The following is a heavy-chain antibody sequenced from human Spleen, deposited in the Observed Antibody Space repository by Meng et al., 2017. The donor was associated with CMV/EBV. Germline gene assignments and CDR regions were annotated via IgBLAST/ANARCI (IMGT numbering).Heavy chain of an antibody. J-gene: IGHJ6*02. CDR3: ARDPYWGHYYYYGMDV. Sequence: ASVKVSCKASGYTFTSYGISWVRQAPGQGLEWMGWISPNSGGTNYAQKFQGRVTMTRDTSISTAYMELSRLTSDDTAVYYCARDPYWGHYYYYGMDVWGQGTTVTVSS. CDR2: ISPNSGGT. V-gene: IGHV1-2*02. D-gene: IGHD7-27*01. CDR1: GYTFTSYG.